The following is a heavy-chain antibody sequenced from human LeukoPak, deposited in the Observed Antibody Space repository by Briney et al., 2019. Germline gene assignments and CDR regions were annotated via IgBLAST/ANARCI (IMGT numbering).Heavy chain of an antibody. CDR1: GGSISSSSYY. CDR3: ARLGYYDSSDDY. Sequence: KPSETLSLTCTVSGGSISSSSYYWGWIRQPPGMGLEWIGSIYYSGSTYYNPSLKSRVTISVDTSKNQFSLKLSSVTAADTAVYYCARLGYYDSSDDYWGQGTLVTVSS. J-gene: IGHJ4*02. V-gene: IGHV4-39*01. CDR2: IYYSGST. D-gene: IGHD3-22*01.